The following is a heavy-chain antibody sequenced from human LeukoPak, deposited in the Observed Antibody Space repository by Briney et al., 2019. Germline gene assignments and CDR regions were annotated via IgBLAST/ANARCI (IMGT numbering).Heavy chain of an antibody. V-gene: IGHV3-48*03. CDR3: AWVATYYFDD. D-gene: IGHD1-26*01. CDR2: ISSRGNTV. J-gene: IGHJ4*02. Sequence: GGSLRLSCAASGFTFSDYEMNWIRQTPGKGLEWISYISSRGNTVYYADSVKGRFTISRDNAKNSSFLQMNNLRVEDTGVYYCAWVATYYFDDWGQGILVTVSS. CDR1: GFTFSDYE.